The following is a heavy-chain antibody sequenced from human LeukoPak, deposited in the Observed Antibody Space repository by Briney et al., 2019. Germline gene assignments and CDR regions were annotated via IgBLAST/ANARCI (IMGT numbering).Heavy chain of an antibody. CDR1: GFTFSSYA. V-gene: IGHV3-23*01. D-gene: IGHD5-24*01. Sequence: HPGVSLRLSCAASGFTFSSYAMNWVRQAPGKGLEWVSAICSNDNNTYYANSVKGRFTISRDNSKNTLYLQMNSLRAEDTAIYYCARGAGYNYPYYFDYWGQGTLVTVSS. CDR2: ICSNDNNT. J-gene: IGHJ4*02. CDR3: ARGAGYNYPYYFDY.